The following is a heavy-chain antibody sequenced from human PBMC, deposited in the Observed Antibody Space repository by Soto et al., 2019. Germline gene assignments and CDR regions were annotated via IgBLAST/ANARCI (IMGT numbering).Heavy chain of an antibody. Sequence: HLVQSGPEVKKPGASVTVSCKTSGDTFTNFGLSWGRQAPGQGLEWMGWVATYNSNKNYAQKLHGRLILTPDTSTSNAYMELKSLGHDDTAVYYCARVLRGVVNWFDPWGQGTLVTVSS. V-gene: IGHV1-18*01. CDR1: GDTFTNFG. D-gene: IGHD3-10*01. CDR3: ARVLRGVVNWFDP. CDR2: VATYNSNK. J-gene: IGHJ5*02.